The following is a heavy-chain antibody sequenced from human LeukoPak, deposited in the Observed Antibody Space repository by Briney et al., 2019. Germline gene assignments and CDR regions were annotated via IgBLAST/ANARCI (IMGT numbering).Heavy chain of an antibody. D-gene: IGHD1-26*01. V-gene: IGHV4-4*07. CDR2: IYTSGST. CDR1: GGSISGYY. CDR3: ARDAVGTTTHFDC. Sequence: SETLSLTCTVSGGSISGYYWSWIRQPAGKGLEWIGHIYTSGSTNYNPSLKSRVTISVDKSKNQFSLKLTSVTAADTAVYYCARDAVGTTTHFDCWGQGTLVTVSS. J-gene: IGHJ4*02.